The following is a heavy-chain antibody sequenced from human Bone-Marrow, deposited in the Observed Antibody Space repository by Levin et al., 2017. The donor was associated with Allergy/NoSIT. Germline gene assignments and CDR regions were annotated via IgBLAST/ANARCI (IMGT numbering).Heavy chain of an antibody. D-gene: IGHD2-2*01. Sequence: GGSLRLSCAASGFTVSSNYMSWVRQAPGKGLEWVSVIYSGGSTYYADSVKGRFTISRDNSKNTLYLQMNSLRAEDTAVYYCARDRRYCSSTSCQSWFDPWGQGTLVTVSS. CDR2: IYSGGST. J-gene: IGHJ5*02. CDR1: GFTVSSNY. V-gene: IGHV3-66*02. CDR3: ARDRRYCSSTSCQSWFDP.